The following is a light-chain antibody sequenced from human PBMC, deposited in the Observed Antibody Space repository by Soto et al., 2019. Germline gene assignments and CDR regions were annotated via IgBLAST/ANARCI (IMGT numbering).Light chain of an antibody. Sequence: EIVLTQSPGSLSLSPGERATLSCRASQSISSTYIAWYQQKRGQAPRLLIFGASSRTTGIPDRFSGSGSGTDFSLTIRRVVPEDSAVYFCQQYVRSPYTFGPGTKVDIK. V-gene: IGKV3-20*01. CDR2: GAS. CDR1: QSISSTY. J-gene: IGKJ3*01. CDR3: QQYVRSPYT.